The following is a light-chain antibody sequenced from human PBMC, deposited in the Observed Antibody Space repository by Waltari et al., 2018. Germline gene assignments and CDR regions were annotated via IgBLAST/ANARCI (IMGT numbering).Light chain of an antibody. CDR3: QHYGTSPPFT. CDR2: GSS. Sequence: DIVLTQSPATVSLSPGDRATLSCRASQSFSASYLAWYQQNPGQAPRLVIYGSSSPATGIPDRFSGSGSGAEFTLTSSSREPEDFAGYYCQHYGTSPPFTFGPGTTVDV. CDR1: QSFSASY. V-gene: IGKV3-20*01. J-gene: IGKJ3*01.